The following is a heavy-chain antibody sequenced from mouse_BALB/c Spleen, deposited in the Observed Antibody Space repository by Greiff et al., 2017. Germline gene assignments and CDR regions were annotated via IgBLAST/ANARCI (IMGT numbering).Heavy chain of an antibody. CDR3: TGSMITPYYYAMDY. J-gene: IGHJ4*01. CDR2: IYPGNSDT. CDR1: GCTFTSYW. Sequence: EVQLQESGTVLARPGASVKMSCKASGCTFTSYWMHWVKQRPGQGLEWIGAIYPGNSDTSYNQKFKGKAKLTAVTSTSTAYMELSSLTNEDSAVYYCTGSMITPYYYAMDYWGQGTSVTVSS. V-gene: IGHV1-5*01. D-gene: IGHD2-4*01.